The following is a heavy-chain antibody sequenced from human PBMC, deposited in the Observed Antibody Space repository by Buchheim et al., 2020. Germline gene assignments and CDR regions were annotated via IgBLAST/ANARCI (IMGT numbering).Heavy chain of an antibody. Sequence: QVQLQESCPGLVKPSPTLSLTCTVSGGSISSGGYYWSWIRQHPGKGLEWIGYIYYSGSTYYNPSLKSRVTLSVDTSKNQFSLKLSSVTAADTAVYYCARDLRGIAVRPKYYYGMDVWGQGTT. V-gene: IGHV4-31*03. D-gene: IGHD6-6*01. J-gene: IGHJ6*02. CDR3: ARDLRGIAVRPKYYYGMDV. CDR2: IYYSGST. CDR1: GGSISSGGYY.